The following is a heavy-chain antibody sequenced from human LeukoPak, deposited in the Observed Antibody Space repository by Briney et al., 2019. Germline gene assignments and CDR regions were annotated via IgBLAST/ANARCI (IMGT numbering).Heavy chain of an antibody. CDR1: GFTFSSYW. CDR3: ARRILVPAAYYYYYGMDV. Sequence: GGSLRLSCAASGFTFSSYWMSWVRQAPGKGLEWVANIKQDGSEKYYVDSVKGRFTISRDNAKNSLYLQMNSLRAEDTAVYYCARRILVPAAYYYYYGMDVWGQGTTVTVSS. J-gene: IGHJ6*02. D-gene: IGHD2-2*01. CDR2: IKQDGSEK. V-gene: IGHV3-7*01.